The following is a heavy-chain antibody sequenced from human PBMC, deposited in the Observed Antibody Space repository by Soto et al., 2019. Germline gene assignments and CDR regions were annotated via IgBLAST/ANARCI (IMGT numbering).Heavy chain of an antibody. Sequence: GGSLRLSCAASGFTFNSYAMSWVRQAPGKGLEWVSAISGSGGSTYYADSVKGRFTISRDNSKNTLYLQMNSLRAEDTAVYYCAKDIGITMVRGVIQGDYWGQGTLVTVSS. CDR3: AKDIGITMVRGVIQGDY. CDR1: GFTFNSYA. V-gene: IGHV3-23*01. CDR2: ISGSGGST. J-gene: IGHJ4*02. D-gene: IGHD3-10*01.